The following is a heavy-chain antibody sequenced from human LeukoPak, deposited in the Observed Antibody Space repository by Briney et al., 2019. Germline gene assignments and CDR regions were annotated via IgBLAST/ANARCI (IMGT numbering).Heavy chain of an antibody. V-gene: IGHV4-59*01. CDR1: GGSISSFY. CDR3: ARVGYCSGGWGWFDP. D-gene: IGHD2-8*02. Sequence: SETLSLTCTVSGGSISSFYWSWIRQPPGKGLEYIGYIYYSGTTDYNPTLKSRVSMSVDTSKNQFSLNLTSVTAADTAVYYCARVGYCSGGWGWFDPWGQGTLVTVSS. CDR2: IYYSGTT. J-gene: IGHJ5*02.